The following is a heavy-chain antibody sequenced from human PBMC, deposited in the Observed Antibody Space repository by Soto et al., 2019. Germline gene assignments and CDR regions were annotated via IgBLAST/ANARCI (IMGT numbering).Heavy chain of an antibody. CDR1: GYTXXSYA. D-gene: IGHD6-6*01. Sequence: ASXXVXXXASGYTXXSYAXHXXXQAPGQRLEWMGWINAGNGNTKYSQKFQGRVTITRDTSASTAYMELSSLRSEDTAVYYCARGGIAARLVDYWGQGTLVTVSS. V-gene: IGHV1-3*01. J-gene: IGHJ4*02. CDR2: INAGNGNT. CDR3: ARGGIAARLVDY.